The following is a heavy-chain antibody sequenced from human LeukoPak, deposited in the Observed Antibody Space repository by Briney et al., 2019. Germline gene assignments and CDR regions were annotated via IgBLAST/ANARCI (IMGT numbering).Heavy chain of an antibody. CDR2: ISSSGSTI. CDR3: ARLVVVAATQS. CDR1: GFTFSRYE. J-gene: IGHJ5*02. Sequence: PGGSLRLSCAASGFTFSRYEMNWVRQAPGKGLEWVSYISSSGSTIYYADSVKGRFTISRDNAKNSLYLQMNSLRAEDTAVYYCARLVVVAATQSWGQGTLVSVSS. D-gene: IGHD2-15*01. V-gene: IGHV3-48*03.